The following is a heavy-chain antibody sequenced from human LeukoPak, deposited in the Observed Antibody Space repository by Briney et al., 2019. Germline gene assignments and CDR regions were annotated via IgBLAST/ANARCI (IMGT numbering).Heavy chain of an antibody. D-gene: IGHD4-23*01. CDR1: GYTFTSYD. J-gene: IGHJ4*02. V-gene: IGHV1-8*01. CDR2: MNPNSGNT. CDR3: AGGPQSDGGNFDY. Sequence: ASVKVSCKASGYTFTSYDINWVRQATGQGLEWMGWMNPNSGNTGYAQKFQGRVTMTRNTSISTAYMELSSLRSEDTAVYYCAGGPQSDGGNFDYWGQGTLVTVSS.